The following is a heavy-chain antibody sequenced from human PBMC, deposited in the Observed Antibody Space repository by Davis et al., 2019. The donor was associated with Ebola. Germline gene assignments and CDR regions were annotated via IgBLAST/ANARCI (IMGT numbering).Heavy chain of an antibody. V-gene: IGHV1-69*13. J-gene: IGHJ6*02. CDR1: GGTFSSYA. CDR3: ARRTCTGGVCYDYYYYGMDV. Sequence: SVKVSCKASGGTFSSYAISWVRQAPGQGLEWMGGIIPIFGTANYAQKFQGRVTITADESTSTAYMELSSLRSEDTAVYYCARRTCTGGVCYDYYYYGMDVWGQGTTVTVSS. D-gene: IGHD2-8*02. CDR2: IIPIFGTA.